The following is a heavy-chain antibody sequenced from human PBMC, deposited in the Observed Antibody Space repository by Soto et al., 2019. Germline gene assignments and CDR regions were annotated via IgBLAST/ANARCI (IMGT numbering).Heavy chain of an antibody. CDR1: GFTFSDYG. Sequence: SLRLSCAASGFTFSDYGMHWVRQAPGTGLEWVAVISYDGSDKYYADSVKGRFTISRDNSKNRLYLQMNSLRAEDTAVYYCATMERLFDYWGQGTLVTVS. V-gene: IGHV3-30*03. CDR3: ATMERLFDY. CDR2: ISYDGSDK. J-gene: IGHJ4*02. D-gene: IGHD3-3*01.